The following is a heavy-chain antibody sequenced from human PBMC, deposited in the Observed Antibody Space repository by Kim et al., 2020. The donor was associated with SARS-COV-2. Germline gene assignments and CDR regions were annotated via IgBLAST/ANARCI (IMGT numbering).Heavy chain of an antibody. D-gene: IGHD6-19*01. CDR3: ASLMTTIAVAGTFDY. J-gene: IGHJ4*02. V-gene: IGHV1-2*06. CDR1: GYTFTGYY. CDR2: INPNSGGT. Sequence: ASVKVSCKASGYTFTGYYMHWVRQAPGQGLEWMGRINPNSGGTNYAQKFQGRVTMTRDTSISTAYMELSRLRSDDTAVYYCASLMTTIAVAGTFDYWGQGTLVTVSS.